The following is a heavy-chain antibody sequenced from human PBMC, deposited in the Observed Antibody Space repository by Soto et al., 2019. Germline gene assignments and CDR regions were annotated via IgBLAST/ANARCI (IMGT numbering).Heavy chain of an antibody. V-gene: IGHV1-3*01. CDR2: INAGNGNT. D-gene: IGHD3-16*01. Sequence: QVQLVQSGAEVKKPGASVKVSCKASGYTFTSYAMHWVRQAPGQRLEWMGWINAGNGNTKYSQKFKGRVTITRDTAASTANMQLSSLRSEDTAVHYFVRGCPYTWTRHFDYRGQGTLVTVSS. CDR3: VRGCPYTWTRHFDY. CDR1: GYTFTSYA. J-gene: IGHJ4*02.